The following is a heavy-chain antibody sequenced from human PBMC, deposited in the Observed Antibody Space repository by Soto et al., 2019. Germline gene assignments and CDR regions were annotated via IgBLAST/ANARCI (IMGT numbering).Heavy chain of an antibody. V-gene: IGHV3-30-3*01. J-gene: IGHJ5*02. CDR1: GFTFSSYA. Sequence: QVQLVESGGGVVQPGRSLRLSCAASGFTFSSYAMHWFRQAPGKGLEWVAVISYDGSNKYYADSVKGRFTISRDNSKNTLYLQMNSRRAEDTAVYYCARRANSWFDPWGQGTLVTVSS. CDR3: ARRANSWFDP. CDR2: ISYDGSNK.